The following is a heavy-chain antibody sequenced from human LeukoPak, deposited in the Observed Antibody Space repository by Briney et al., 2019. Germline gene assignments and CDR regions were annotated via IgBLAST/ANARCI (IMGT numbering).Heavy chain of an antibody. V-gene: IGHV4-59*01. CDR3: ARVYYSSSYDYWYFDL. Sequence: SETLSLTCTVSGGSISSYYWSWIRQPPGKGLEWIGTIYYSGSTYYNPSLKSRVTISVDTSKSQFSLKLSSVTAADTAVYYCARVYYSSSYDYWYFDLWGRGTLVTVSS. J-gene: IGHJ2*01. D-gene: IGHD6-13*01. CDR2: IYYSGST. CDR1: GGSISSYY.